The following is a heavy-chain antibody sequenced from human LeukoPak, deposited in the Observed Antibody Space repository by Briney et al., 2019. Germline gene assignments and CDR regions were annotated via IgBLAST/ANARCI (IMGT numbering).Heavy chain of an antibody. CDR1: GFTFSSYS. Sequence: GGSLRLSCAASGFTFSSYSMNWVRQAPGKGLEWVSSISSSSSYIYYADSVKGRFTISRDNAKNSLYLQMDSRRAEDTAVYYCARASSLYSYGPWWGQGTLVTVSS. J-gene: IGHJ4*02. V-gene: IGHV3-21*01. CDR2: ISSSSSYI. CDR3: ARASSLYSYGPW. D-gene: IGHD5-18*01.